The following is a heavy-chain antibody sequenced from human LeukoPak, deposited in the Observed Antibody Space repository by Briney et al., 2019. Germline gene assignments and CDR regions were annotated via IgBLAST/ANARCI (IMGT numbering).Heavy chain of an antibody. D-gene: IGHD6-13*01. CDR1: VYAFPSYG. J-gene: IGHJ4*02. CDR3: AGDTALITTPGGPDF. Sequence: AAGYVACKASVYAFPSYGISWVRQGPGQGLGRMGCISVYDDNTRFAQLLQGRATLTTDKSTSTAYMELRSLPSDDTALYSCAGDTALITTPGGPDFWGQGTLITVSP. CDR2: ISVYDDNT. V-gene: IGHV1-18*01.